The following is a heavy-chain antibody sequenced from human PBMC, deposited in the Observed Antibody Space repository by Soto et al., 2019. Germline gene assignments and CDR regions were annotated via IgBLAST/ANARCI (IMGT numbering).Heavy chain of an antibody. CDR2: IIPIFGTA. CDR3: ARDHGKAAAGTFWFDP. CDR1: GGTFSSYA. J-gene: IGHJ5*02. V-gene: IGHV1-69*13. D-gene: IGHD6-13*01. Sequence: GASVKVSCKASGGTFSSYAISWVRQAPGQGLEWMGGIIPIFGTANYAQKFQGRVTITADESTSTAYMELSSLRSEDTAVYYCARDHGKAAAGTFWFDPWGQGTLVTVSS.